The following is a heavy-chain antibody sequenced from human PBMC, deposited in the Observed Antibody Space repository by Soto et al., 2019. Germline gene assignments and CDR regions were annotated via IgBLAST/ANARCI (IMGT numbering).Heavy chain of an antibody. J-gene: IGHJ6*02. V-gene: IGHV4-39*01. CDR3: ARHGGRDYYYGMDV. D-gene: IGHD1-26*01. Sequence: PSETLSLTCTVSGGSISSSSYYWGWIRQPPGKGLEWIGSIYYSGSTYYNPSPKSRVTISVDTSKNQFSLKLSSVTAADTAVYYCARHGGRDYYYGMDVWGQGTTVTSP. CDR1: GGSISSSSYY. CDR2: IYYSGST.